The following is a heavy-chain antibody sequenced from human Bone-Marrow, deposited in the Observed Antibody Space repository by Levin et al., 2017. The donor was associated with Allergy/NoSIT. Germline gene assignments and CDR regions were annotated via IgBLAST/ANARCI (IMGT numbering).Heavy chain of an antibody. CDR3: TAWIVGACY. CDR2: IKSKANGGTT. Sequence: GESLKISCAASGFTFSSSWMTWVRQAPGKGLEWVGRIKSKANGGTTDYAAPVKGRFTISRDDSKNTLYLQMNSLKTDDTAMYYCTAWIVGACYWGQGTLVTVSS. J-gene: IGHJ4*02. V-gene: IGHV3-15*01. CDR1: GFTFSSSW. D-gene: IGHD1-26*01.